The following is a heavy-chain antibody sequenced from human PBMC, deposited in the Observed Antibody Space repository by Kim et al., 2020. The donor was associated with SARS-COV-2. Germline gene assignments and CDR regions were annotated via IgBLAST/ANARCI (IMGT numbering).Heavy chain of an antibody. CDR3: ARLGIAVAGTGYFDL. D-gene: IGHD6-19*01. J-gene: IGHJ2*01. CDR2: IYPGDSDT. CDR1: GYSFTSYW. V-gene: IGHV5-51*01. Sequence: GESLKISCKGSGYSFTSYWIGWVRQMPGKGLEWMGIIYPGDSDTRYSPSFQGPVTISADKSISTAYLQWSSLKASDTAMYYCARLGIAVAGTGYFDLWGRGTLVTVSS.